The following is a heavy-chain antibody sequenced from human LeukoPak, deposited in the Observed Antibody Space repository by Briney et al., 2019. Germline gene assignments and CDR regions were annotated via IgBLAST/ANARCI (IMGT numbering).Heavy chain of an antibody. CDR3: ARLSMVRGAQTFDY. J-gene: IGHJ4*02. CDR1: GYTFTGYY. V-gene: IGHV1-2*02. D-gene: IGHD3-10*01. CDR2: INPNSGGT. Sequence: GASVKVSCKASGYTFTGYYMHWVRQAPGQGLEWMGWINPNSGGTNYAQKFQGRVTMTRDTSISTAYMELSRLRSDDTAVYYCARLSMVRGAQTFDYWGQGTLVTVSS.